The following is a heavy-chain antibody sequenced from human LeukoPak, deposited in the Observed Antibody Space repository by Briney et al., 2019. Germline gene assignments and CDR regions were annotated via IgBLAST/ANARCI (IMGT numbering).Heavy chain of an antibody. J-gene: IGHJ3*02. V-gene: IGHV4-59*12. CDR2: MYYSGSI. CDR1: GDSISTYY. Sequence: SETLSLTCTVSGDSISTYYWSWIRQPPGKGLEWIGYMYYSGSINYNPSLKSRVTISVDTSRNQFSLKLNSVTAADTAVHYCARSNGYGLIDIWGQGTMVTVSS. D-gene: IGHD3-10*01. CDR3: ARSNGYGLIDI.